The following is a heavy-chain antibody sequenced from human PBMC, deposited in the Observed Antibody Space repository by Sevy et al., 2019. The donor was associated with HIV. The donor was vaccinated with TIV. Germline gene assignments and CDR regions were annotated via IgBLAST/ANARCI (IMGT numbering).Heavy chain of an antibody. CDR3: SKVYGDSYDAFDI. J-gene: IGHJ3*02. CDR2: FSVSGGGT. Sequence: GGSLRLSCAASGFTFSSYAMSWVRQAPGKGLEWVSAFSVSGGGTYYADSVKGRFTISRDNSKNTLYLQMNSLRAEDTDVYYCSKVYGDSYDAFDIWGQGTMVTVSS. CDR1: GFTFSSYA. D-gene: IGHD4-17*01. V-gene: IGHV3-23*01.